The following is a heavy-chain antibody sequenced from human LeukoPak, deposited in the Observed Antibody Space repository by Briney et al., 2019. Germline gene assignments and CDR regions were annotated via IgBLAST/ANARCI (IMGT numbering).Heavy chain of an antibody. CDR1: GYTFTTYW. Sequence: GESLKISCKGSGYTFTTYWIAWVRQMPGKGLERMGIIYPGDSDTRYSPSFQGQVTISADKSISTAYLQWSSLKASDTAMFYCARLGITGTTLYYFDYWGQGTLVT. D-gene: IGHD1-20*01. CDR3: ARLGITGTTLYYFDY. CDR2: IYPGDSDT. V-gene: IGHV5-51*01. J-gene: IGHJ4*02.